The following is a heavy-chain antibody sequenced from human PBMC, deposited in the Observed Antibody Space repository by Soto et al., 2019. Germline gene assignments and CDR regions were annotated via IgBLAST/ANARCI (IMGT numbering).Heavy chain of an antibody. J-gene: IGHJ4*02. CDR2: IYHSGST. CDR1: GGSISSGGYS. Sequence: SETLSLTCAVSGGSISSGGYSWSWIRQPPGKGLEWIGYIYHSGSTYYNPSLKSRVTISVDRSKNQFSLNLTSVTTADAAVYYCVRSVGAVAPFDYWGQGTLVTVSS. CDR3: VRSVGAVAPFDY. D-gene: IGHD6-19*01. V-gene: IGHV4-30-2*02.